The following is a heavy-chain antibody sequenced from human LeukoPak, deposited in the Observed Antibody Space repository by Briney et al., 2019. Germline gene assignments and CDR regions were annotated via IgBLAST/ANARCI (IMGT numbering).Heavy chain of an antibody. Sequence: GASVKVSCKASGYTFTSYGISWVRQAPGQGLEWMGWISAYNGNTDYAQKLQGRVTMTTDTSTDTAYMELSSLRPEDAAVYYCATFGYCSAGTCYSRLDHWGQGTLVTVSS. CDR2: ISAYNGNT. CDR3: ATFGYCSAGTCYSRLDH. V-gene: IGHV1-18*01. D-gene: IGHD2-15*01. CDR1: GYTFTSYG. J-gene: IGHJ4*02.